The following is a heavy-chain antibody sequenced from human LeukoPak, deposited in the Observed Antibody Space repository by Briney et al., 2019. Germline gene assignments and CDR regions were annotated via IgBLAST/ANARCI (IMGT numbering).Heavy chain of an antibody. CDR1: GFTFSSYS. CDR2: ISSSSSTI. CDR3: ARAIGQQLVPYYFDY. J-gene: IGHJ4*02. D-gene: IGHD6-13*01. V-gene: IGHV3-48*04. Sequence: GGSLRLSCAASGFTFSSYSMNWVRQAPGKGLEWVSYISSSSSTIYYADSVKGRFTISRDNAKNSLYLQMNSLRAEDTALYYCARAIGQQLVPYYFDYWGQGTLVTVSS.